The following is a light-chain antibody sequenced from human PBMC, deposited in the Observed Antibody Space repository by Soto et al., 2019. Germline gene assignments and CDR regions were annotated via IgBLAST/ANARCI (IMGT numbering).Light chain of an antibody. CDR3: SSYAGSNNLV. J-gene: IGLJ3*02. Sequence: QLVLTQPPSASGSPGQSVTISCTGTSSDVGGYNYVSWYQHHPGKAPKLMIYEVNKRPSGVPDRFSGSKSGNTASLTVSGLQAEDEADYYCSSYAGSNNLVFGGGTKLTVL. CDR2: EVN. CDR1: SSDVGGYNY. V-gene: IGLV2-8*01.